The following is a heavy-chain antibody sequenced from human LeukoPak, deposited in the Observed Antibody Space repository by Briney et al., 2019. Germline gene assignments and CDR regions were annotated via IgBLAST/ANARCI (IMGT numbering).Heavy chain of an antibody. CDR1: GGTFSSYA. Sequence: SVKVSCKASGGTFSSYAISWVRQAPGQGLEWGGGIIPIFGTANYAQKFQGRVTITADESTSTAYMELSSLRSEDTAVYYCARLGMTTVTTADYWGQGTLVTVSS. J-gene: IGHJ4*02. CDR3: ARLGMTTVTTADY. CDR2: IIPIFGTA. V-gene: IGHV1-69*01. D-gene: IGHD4-17*01.